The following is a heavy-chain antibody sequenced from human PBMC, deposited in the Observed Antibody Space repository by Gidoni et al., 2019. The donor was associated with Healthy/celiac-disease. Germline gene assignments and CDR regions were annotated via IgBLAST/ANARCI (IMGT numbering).Heavy chain of an antibody. CDR1: GFTFSSYE. CDR2: ISSSGSTI. V-gene: IGHV3-48*03. J-gene: IGHJ4*02. D-gene: IGHD5-18*01. CDR3: ARRDTAMLTVYYFDY. Sequence: EVQLVESGGGLVQPGGSLRLSCAASGFTFSSYEMNWVRQAPGKGLEWVSYISSSGSTIYYADSVKGRFTISRDNAKNSLYLQMNSLRAEDTAVYYCARRDTAMLTVYYFDYWGQGTLVTVSS.